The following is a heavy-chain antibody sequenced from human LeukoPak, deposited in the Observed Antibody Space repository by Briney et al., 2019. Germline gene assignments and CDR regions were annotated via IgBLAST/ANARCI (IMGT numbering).Heavy chain of an antibody. Sequence: SLKVSCKASGGTFSSYAISWVRQAPGQGLEWMGGIIPIFGTANYAQKFQGRVTITADESTSTAYMELSSLRSEDTAVYYCARGGYCSSTSCYDYYYYYMDVWGKGTTVTVSS. CDR1: GGTFSSYA. D-gene: IGHD2-2*01. J-gene: IGHJ6*03. CDR2: IIPIFGTA. CDR3: ARGGYCSSTSCYDYYYYYMDV. V-gene: IGHV1-69*13.